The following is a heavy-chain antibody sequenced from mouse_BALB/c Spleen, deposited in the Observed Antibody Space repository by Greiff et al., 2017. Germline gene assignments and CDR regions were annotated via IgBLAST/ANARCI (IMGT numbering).Heavy chain of an antibody. D-gene: IGHD2-14*01. CDR3: TRGYRYDGNYYAMDY. V-gene: IGHV1S22*01. Sequence: LQQPGSELVRPGASVKLSCKASGYTFTSYWMHWVKQRPGQGLEWIGNIYPGSGSTNYDEKFKSKATLTVDTSSSTAYMQLSSLTSEDSAVYYCTRGYRYDGNYYAMDYWGQGTSVTVSS. CDR2: IYPGSGST. J-gene: IGHJ4*01. CDR1: GYTFTSYW.